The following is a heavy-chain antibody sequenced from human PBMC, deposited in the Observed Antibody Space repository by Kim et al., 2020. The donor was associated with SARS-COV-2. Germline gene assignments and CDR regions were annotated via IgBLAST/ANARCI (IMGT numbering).Heavy chain of an antibody. CDR3: ARTYYYDSSGYPLYYYYGMDC. Sequence: SETLSLTCTVSGGSISSYYWSWIRQPPGKGLEWIGYIYYSGSTNYNPSLKSRVTISVDTSKNQFSLKLSSVTAADTAVYYCARTYYYDSSGYPLYYYYGMDCWGHRTTLTVSS. J-gene: IGHJ6*02. CDR2: IYYSGST. CDR1: GGSISSYY. D-gene: IGHD3-22*01. V-gene: IGHV4-59*01.